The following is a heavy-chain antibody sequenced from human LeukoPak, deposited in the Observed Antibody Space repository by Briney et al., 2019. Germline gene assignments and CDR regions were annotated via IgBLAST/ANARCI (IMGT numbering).Heavy chain of an antibody. D-gene: IGHD4-17*01. J-gene: IGHJ5*02. CDR2: ISGSGGST. V-gene: IGHV3-23*01. CDR3: AKPSTVTTFYWFDP. Sequence: GGSLRLSCAASGFTFSSYAMSWVRQAPGKGLEWVSAISGSGGSTYYADSVKGRFTISRDNSENTLYLQMNSLRAEDTAVYYCAKPSTVTTFYWFDPWGQGTLVTVSS. CDR1: GFTFSSYA.